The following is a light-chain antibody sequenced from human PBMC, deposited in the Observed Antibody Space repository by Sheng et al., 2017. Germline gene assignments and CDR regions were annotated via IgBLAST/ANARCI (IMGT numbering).Light chain of an antibody. CDR3: LSYADYNRVI. J-gene: IGLJ2*01. Sequence: QSALTQPASVSGSPGQSITISCTGTSSDVGSYDLVSWYQQYPGRAPKLVIYEVNKRPSGISNRFSGSKSGTTASLSITGLRAEDEADYYCLSYADYNRVIFGGGTKVTVL. V-gene: IGLV2-23*02. CDR1: SSDVGSYDL. CDR2: EVN.